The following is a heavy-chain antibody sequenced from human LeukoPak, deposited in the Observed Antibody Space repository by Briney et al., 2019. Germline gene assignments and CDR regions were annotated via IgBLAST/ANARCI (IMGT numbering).Heavy chain of an antibody. J-gene: IGHJ5*02. Sequence: PGGSLRLSCAASGFTFSSYSMNWVRQAPGKGLEWVSSISSSSSYIYYADSVKGRFTIPRDNAKNSLYLQMNSLRAEDTAVYYCARDYSSSWYWFDPWGQGTLDTVSS. D-gene: IGHD6-13*01. V-gene: IGHV3-21*01. CDR3: ARDYSSSWYWFDP. CDR2: ISSSSSYI. CDR1: GFTFSSYS.